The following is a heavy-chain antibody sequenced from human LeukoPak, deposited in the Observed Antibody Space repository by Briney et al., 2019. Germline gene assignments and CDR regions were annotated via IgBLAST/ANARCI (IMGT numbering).Heavy chain of an antibody. CDR3: ARAAYYDFWSGYYAGFYYYYMDV. CDR2: IYYSGST. CDR1: GGSISSYY. J-gene: IGHJ6*03. Sequence: LETLSLTCTVSGGSISSYYWSWIRQPPGKGLEWVGYIYYSGSTNYNPSLKSRVTISVDTSKNQFSLKLSSVTAADTAVYYCARAAYYDFWSGYYAGFYYYYMDVWGKGTTVTVSS. D-gene: IGHD3-3*01. V-gene: IGHV4-59*01.